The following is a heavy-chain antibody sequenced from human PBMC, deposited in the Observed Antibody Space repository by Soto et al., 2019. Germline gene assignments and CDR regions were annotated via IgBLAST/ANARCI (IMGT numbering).Heavy chain of an antibody. CDR3: AKQVRSDGPGDS. D-gene: IGHD2-15*01. CDR2: ICPRDSET. CDR1: GYSFTNYW. Sequence: GESLKISCRGSGYSFTNYWIAWVRQVPGKGLEWVGIICPRDSETRLSQSMQGRGTISVYTSTSTAYLQWSSLRSSDTGIYYSAKQVRSDGPGDSWGQGSLVTV. J-gene: IGHJ5*01. V-gene: IGHV5-51*01.